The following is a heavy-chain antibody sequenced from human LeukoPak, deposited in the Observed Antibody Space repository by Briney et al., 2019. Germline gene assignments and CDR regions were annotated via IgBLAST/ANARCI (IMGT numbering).Heavy chain of an antibody. CDR1: GFAVSSVH. CDR2: IVGSGATT. D-gene: IGHD3-22*01. CDR3: AKGYYDSSGYYFDD. Sequence: GGSLRLSCAASGFAVSSVHMTWVRQAPGKGLEWVSTIVGSGATTYYADSVKGRFTISRDNSKNTLYLQMNSLRAEDTAVYYCAKGYYDSSGYYFDDWGQGTLVTVSS. J-gene: IGHJ4*02. V-gene: IGHV3-23*01.